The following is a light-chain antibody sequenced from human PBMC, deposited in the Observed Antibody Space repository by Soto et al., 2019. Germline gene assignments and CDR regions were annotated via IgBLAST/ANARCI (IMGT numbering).Light chain of an antibody. CDR2: RGT. CDR1: SNDVGAYDS. CDR3: CSSAPESTYV. Sequence: HSVLAQPSAVAGSPGQSITISCTGTSNDVGAYDSVSWYQQHPHKAPQVIIYRGTQRPSGASNRFSASTSGNAASLTISGLQADDEADYFCCSSAPESTYVCGSGTKVTVL. V-gene: IGLV2-23*01. J-gene: IGLJ1*01.